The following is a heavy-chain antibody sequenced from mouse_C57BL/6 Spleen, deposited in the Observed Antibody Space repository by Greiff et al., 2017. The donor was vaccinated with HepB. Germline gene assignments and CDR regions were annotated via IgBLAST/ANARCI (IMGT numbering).Heavy chain of an antibody. Sequence: DVQLQESGPGLVKPSQSLSLTCSVTGYSITSGYYWNWIRQVPGNKLEWMGYISYDGSNNYNPSLKNRISITRDTSKNQFFLKLNSVTTEDTATYYCASEGDDLDYWGQGTTLTVSS. CDR1: GYSITSGYY. D-gene: IGHD2-3*01. J-gene: IGHJ2*01. CDR3: ASEGDDLDY. CDR2: ISYDGSN. V-gene: IGHV3-6*01.